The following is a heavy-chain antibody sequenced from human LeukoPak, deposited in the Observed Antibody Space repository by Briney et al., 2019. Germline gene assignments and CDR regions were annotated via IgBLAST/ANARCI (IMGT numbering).Heavy chain of an antibody. CDR1: GFIFSNYW. CDR2: IKYDGSHT. J-gene: IGHJ5*02. Sequence: GGSLTLSCAASGFIFSNYWMLGVRQAPGKGLVCVSRIKYDGSHTDYADSVKGRFTISRDNAKNTLFLQMNSLRAEGTAVYYCAAARRQGYNLVDSWGQGTLVTASS. CDR3: AAARRQGYNLVDS. V-gene: IGHV3-74*01. D-gene: IGHD5-24*01.